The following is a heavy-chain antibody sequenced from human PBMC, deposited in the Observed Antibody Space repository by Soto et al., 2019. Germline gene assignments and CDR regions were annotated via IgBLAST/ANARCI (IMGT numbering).Heavy chain of an antibody. V-gene: IGHV4-34*01. CDR2: INHSGST. CDR3: ARGRDPVMTATHFDY. D-gene: IGHD2-21*02. CDR1: GGSFSGYY. J-gene: IGHJ4*02. Sequence: QVQLQQWGAGLLKPSETLSLTCAVYGGSFSGYYWSWIRQPPGKGLEWIGEINHSGSTNYNPSLKSRVTISVDTSKNQFSLKLSSVTAADTAAYYCARGRDPVMTATHFDYWGQGTLVIISS.